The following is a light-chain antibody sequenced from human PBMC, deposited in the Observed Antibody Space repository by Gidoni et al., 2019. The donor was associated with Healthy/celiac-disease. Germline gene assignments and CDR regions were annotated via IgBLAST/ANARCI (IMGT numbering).Light chain of an antibody. CDR1: QCISSY. Sequence: AIRITQSPFSLSASVGDRLTITCWASQCISSYSAWYQQKPAKAPKLFIYYASSLLSVVPSRFRGSGSGTDYTLTISSLQPEDFATYYCQQYYSTLFGEGTKVEIK. CDR2: YAS. V-gene: IGKV1D-43*01. J-gene: IGKJ4*01. CDR3: QQYYSTL.